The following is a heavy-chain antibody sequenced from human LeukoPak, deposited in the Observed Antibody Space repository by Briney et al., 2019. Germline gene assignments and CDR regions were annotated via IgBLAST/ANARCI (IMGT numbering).Heavy chain of an antibody. CDR1: GYTFTNYG. J-gene: IGHJ6*03. Sequence: GAPVKVSCKASGYTFTNYGITWVRQAPGQGLEWMGWISAYNGDTNYAQKFQGRVTMTTDTSTSTAYMELSRLRSDDTAVYYCARDRGSEYCSSTSCYHYYYYMDVWAKGTTVTVSS. V-gene: IGHV1-18*01. D-gene: IGHD2-2*01. CDR3: ARDRGSEYCSSTSCYHYYYYMDV. CDR2: ISAYNGDT.